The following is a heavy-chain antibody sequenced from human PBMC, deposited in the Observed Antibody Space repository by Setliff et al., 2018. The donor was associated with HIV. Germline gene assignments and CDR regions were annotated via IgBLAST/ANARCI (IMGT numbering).Heavy chain of an antibody. CDR2: VNTVGGGA. D-gene: IGHD2-15*01. V-gene: IGHV1-46*01. Sequence: GASVKVSCKTSGYTFTNYYMHWMRQAPGQGLEWMGVVNTVGGGASYAQKFQGRLTVTRDTSTSTVYMELSSLRSEDTAVYHCAREGQVVVTAKGFDYWGLGTLVTVSS. CDR1: GYTFTNYY. J-gene: IGHJ4*02. CDR3: AREGQVVVTAKGFDY.